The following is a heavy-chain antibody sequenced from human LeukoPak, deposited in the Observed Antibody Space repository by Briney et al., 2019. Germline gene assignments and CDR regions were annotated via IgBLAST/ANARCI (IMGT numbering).Heavy chain of an antibody. CDR1: GFTFSSYG. J-gene: IGHJ4*02. CDR3: ARGVYRSSSSFDY. CDR2: IWYDGSNK. Sequence: GGSLRLSCAASGFTFSSYGMHWVRQAPGKGLEWVAVIWYDGSNKYYADSVKGLFTISRDNSKNTLFLQMNSLRAEDTAVYYCARGVYRSSSSFDYWGQGTLVTVSS. V-gene: IGHV3-33*01. D-gene: IGHD6-13*01.